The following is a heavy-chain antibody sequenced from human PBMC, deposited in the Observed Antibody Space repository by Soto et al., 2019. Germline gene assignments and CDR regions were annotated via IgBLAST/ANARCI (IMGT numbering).Heavy chain of an antibody. V-gene: IGHV1-8*01. J-gene: IGHJ3*02. CDR1: GYTFTSYD. Sequence: ASVNVSCKASGYTFTSYDINWVRQATGQGLEWMGWMNPNSGNTGYAQKFQGRVTMTRNTSISTAYMELSSLRSEDTAVYYCARVLPAATDDAFDIWGQGTMVTVSS. D-gene: IGHD2-2*01. CDR2: MNPNSGNT. CDR3: ARVLPAATDDAFDI.